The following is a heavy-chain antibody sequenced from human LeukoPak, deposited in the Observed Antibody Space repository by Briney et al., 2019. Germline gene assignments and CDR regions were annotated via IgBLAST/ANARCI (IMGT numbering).Heavy chain of an antibody. Sequence: GGSLRLSCAASGFTFSTYAMSWIRQAPGKGLEWVSYISSSGSTIYYADSVKGRFTISRDNAKNSLYLQMNSLRAEDTAVYYCARGRYYYDSSANDAFDIWGQGTMVTVSS. CDR3: ARGRYYYDSSANDAFDI. D-gene: IGHD3-22*01. CDR2: ISSSGSTI. V-gene: IGHV3-11*01. CDR1: GFTFSTYA. J-gene: IGHJ3*02.